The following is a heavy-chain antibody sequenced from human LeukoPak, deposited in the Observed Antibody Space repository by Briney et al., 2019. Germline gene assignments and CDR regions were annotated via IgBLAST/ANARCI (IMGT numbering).Heavy chain of an antibody. Sequence: GGSLRLSCAASGFTFSDYAMSWVRQAPGKGLEWVSGISGSGGSTYYADSVKGRFTISRDNSKNTLYLQMNSLRAEDTAVYYCAKGTITMILVVTDYWGQGTLVTVSS. CDR1: GFTFSDYA. CDR2: ISGSGGST. V-gene: IGHV3-23*01. CDR3: AKGTITMILVVTDY. D-gene: IGHD3-22*01. J-gene: IGHJ4*02.